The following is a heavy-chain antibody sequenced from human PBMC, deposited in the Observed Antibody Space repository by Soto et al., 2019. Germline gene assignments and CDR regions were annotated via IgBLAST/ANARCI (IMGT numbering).Heavy chain of an antibody. D-gene: IGHD2-2*01. Sequence: SDTLSLTCTVSGGSISSSSYYWGWIRQPPGKGLEWIGSIYYSGSTYYNPSLKSRVTISVDTSKNQFSLKLSSVTAADTAVYYCARTGYCSSTSCYFSLYYYYYYMDVWGKGTTVTVSS. V-gene: IGHV4-39*01. CDR1: GGSISSSSYY. CDR3: ARTGYCSSTSCYFSLYYYYYYMDV. J-gene: IGHJ6*03. CDR2: IYYSGST.